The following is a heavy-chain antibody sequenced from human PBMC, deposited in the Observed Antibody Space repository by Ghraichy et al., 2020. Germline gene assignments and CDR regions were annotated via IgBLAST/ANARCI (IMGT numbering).Heavy chain of an antibody. V-gene: IGHV4-4*07. Sequence: SETLSLTCNVSGGSISKDYWSWVRQPAGKGLEWIGRIYATGSSDYSPSLKSRVTMSIDTSKNQFSMKLTSLSAADTAVYYCARLQRYGSGSWGQGTQVTVSS. CDR1: GGSISKDY. CDR3: ARLQRYGSGS. CDR2: IYATGSS. J-gene: IGHJ5*02. D-gene: IGHD3-10*01.